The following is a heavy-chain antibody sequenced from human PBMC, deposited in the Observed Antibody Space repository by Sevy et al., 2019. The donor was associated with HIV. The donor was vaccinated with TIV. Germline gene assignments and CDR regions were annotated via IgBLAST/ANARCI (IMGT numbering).Heavy chain of an antibody. J-gene: IGHJ4*02. CDR3: AKCGERIRWEHSSGNFDY. CDR1: GFTFSSYA. D-gene: IGHD6-19*01. Sequence: GGSLRLSCAASGFTFSSYAMSWVRQAPGKGLEWVSAISGSGGSTYYADSVKGRFTISRDNSKNTLYLQMNSLRAEDTAVYYCAKCGERIRWEHSSGNFDYWGQGTLVTVSS. CDR2: ISGSGGST. V-gene: IGHV3-23*01.